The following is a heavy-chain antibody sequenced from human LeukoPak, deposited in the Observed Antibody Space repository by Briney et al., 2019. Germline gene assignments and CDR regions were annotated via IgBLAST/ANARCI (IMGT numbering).Heavy chain of an antibody. V-gene: IGHV5-51*01. D-gene: IGHD3-22*01. CDR1: GYSFTSYW. Sequence: GESLKISCKGSGYSFTSYWIGWVRQMPGKGLEWMGIIYPGDSDTRYSPSFQGQVTISADKSISTAYPQWSSLKASDIAMYYCARSVGYHDSSGYPFDYWGQGTLVTVSS. CDR3: ARSVGYHDSSGYPFDY. CDR2: IYPGDSDT. J-gene: IGHJ4*02.